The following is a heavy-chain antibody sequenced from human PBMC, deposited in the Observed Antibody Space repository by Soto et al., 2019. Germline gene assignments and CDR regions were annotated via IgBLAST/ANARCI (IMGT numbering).Heavy chain of an antibody. D-gene: IGHD4-4*01. Sequence: QLVESRGGLVQPGGSLRLSCEASGFTFSGYWMSWVRQAPGKGLGWVADIKHDGSVQYYVDSVKGRFTISRDNAKKLLYLQMNGLRAEDTALYYCARATYSNAWYRFDLWGQGTLVTVSS. CDR2: IKHDGSVQ. CDR3: ARATYSNAWYRFDL. CDR1: GFTFSGYW. J-gene: IGHJ4*02. V-gene: IGHV3-7*03.